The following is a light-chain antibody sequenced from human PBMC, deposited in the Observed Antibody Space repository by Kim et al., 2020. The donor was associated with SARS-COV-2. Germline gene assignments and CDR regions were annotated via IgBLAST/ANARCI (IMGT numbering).Light chain of an antibody. J-gene: IGLJ3*02. V-gene: IGLV2-14*03. CDR2: DVT. Sequence: GQSITISCTGTSSDIGGYNFVSWYHHHPGKAPKLMIHDVTSRPSGVSDRFSGSRSGNTASLTISGLQAEDEADYYCTSYASSAAVLFGGGTKVTVL. CDR1: SSDIGGYNF. CDR3: TSYASSAAVL.